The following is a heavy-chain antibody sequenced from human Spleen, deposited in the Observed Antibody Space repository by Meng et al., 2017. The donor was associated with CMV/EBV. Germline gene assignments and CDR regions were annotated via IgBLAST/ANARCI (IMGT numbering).Heavy chain of an antibody. Sequence: GESLKISCAASGFTFSNYAMSWVRQAPGKGLEWVSSISYSGGRTYYTESLKGGSTISRDNSKNTLYLQMSSLRVEDTAIYYCARDPTRYSGSYFDSWGQGILVTVSS. J-gene: IGHJ4*02. CDR2: ISYSGGRT. CDR1: GFTFSNYA. V-gene: IGHV3-23*01. D-gene: IGHD1-26*01. CDR3: ARDPTRYSGSYFDS.